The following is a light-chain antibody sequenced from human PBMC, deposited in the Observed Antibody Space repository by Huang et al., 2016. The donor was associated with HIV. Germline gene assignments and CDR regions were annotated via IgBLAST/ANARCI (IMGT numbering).Light chain of an antibody. CDR2: WAS. J-gene: IGKJ1*01. CDR1: QSVFSTSTRKDY. CDR3: LQYYRSPQT. Sequence: DIVMTQSPDSLAVSLGERATLNCRSSQSVFSTSTRKDYLGWFQQKPGQPPKLLLFWASTREAGVPDRFSGSGCGTDFTLTIDNLEAEDAAIYYCLQYYRSPQTFGQGTRVEVK. V-gene: IGKV4-1*01.